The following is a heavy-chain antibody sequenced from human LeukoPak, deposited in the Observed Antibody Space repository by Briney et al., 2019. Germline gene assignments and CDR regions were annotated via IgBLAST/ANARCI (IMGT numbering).Heavy chain of an antibody. J-gene: IGHJ4*02. V-gene: IGHV4-30-4*01. Sequence: SETLSLTCTVSGGSVSGGDCYWSWIRQPPGKGLEWIGYIYYSGSTYYNPSLKSRLTISVDTSKNQFSLKLSSVTAADTAVYYCAGYIVVVGFDYWGQGTLVTVSS. CDR1: GGSVSGGDCY. CDR2: IYYSGST. CDR3: AGYIVVVGFDY. D-gene: IGHD2-15*01.